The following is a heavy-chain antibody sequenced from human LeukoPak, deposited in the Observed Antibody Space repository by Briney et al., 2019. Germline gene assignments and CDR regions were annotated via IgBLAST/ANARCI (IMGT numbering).Heavy chain of an antibody. CDR3: ARLRRGSYPWFDP. J-gene: IGHJ5*02. D-gene: IGHD3-16*02. CDR1: GGSLSAYY. CDR2: INHSGST. Sequence: SETLSLTCAVYGGSLSAYYWTWIRQPPGKGLEWIGEINHSGSTNYNPSLKSRVTISVDTSKNQFSLKLSSVTAADTAVYYCARLRRGSYPWFDPWGQGTLVTVSS. V-gene: IGHV4-34*01.